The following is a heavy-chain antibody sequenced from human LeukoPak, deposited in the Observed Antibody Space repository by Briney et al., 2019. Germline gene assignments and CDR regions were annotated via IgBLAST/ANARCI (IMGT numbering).Heavy chain of an antibody. CDR3: ASNSRGRITIFGVVIDY. J-gene: IGHJ4*02. CDR1: GFTFSSYA. D-gene: IGHD3-3*01. Sequence: GGSLRLSCAASGFTFSSYAMHWVRQAPGKGLEWVAVISYDGSNKYYADSVKGRFTISRDNSKNTLYLQMNSLRAEDTAVYYCASNSRGRITIFGVVIDYWGQGTLVTVSS. CDR2: ISYDGSNK. V-gene: IGHV3-30*03.